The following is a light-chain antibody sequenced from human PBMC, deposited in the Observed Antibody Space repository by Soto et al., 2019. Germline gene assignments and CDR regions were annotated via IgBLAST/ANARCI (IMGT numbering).Light chain of an antibody. Sequence: EIVLTQSPGTLSLSPGERATLSCRASQSVSSNYLVWYRRKPGQAPRLLIYGASNRATDIPGRFSGSGSGTDFTLTITRLEPEDFAVYYCQQYGSSPPTFGPGTRVEIK. V-gene: IGKV3-20*01. CDR3: QQYGSSPPT. CDR2: GAS. J-gene: IGKJ1*01. CDR1: QSVSSNY.